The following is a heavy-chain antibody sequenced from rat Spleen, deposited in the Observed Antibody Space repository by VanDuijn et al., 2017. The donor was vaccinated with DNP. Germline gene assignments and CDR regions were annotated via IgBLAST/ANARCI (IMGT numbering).Heavy chain of an antibody. CDR2: IRYDGGST. D-gene: IGHD4-3*01. Sequence: EVQLVESGGGIVQPGRSMKLSCAASGFTLSNYDMAWIRQAPTMGLEWVAYIRYDGGSTKYGDSVKGRFTISRDNAKNTLYLQMSSLRSEDMATYYCARWNSGHFDYWGQGVMVPVSS. CDR3: ARWNSGHFDY. J-gene: IGHJ2*01. V-gene: IGHV5-22*01. CDR1: GFTLSNYD.